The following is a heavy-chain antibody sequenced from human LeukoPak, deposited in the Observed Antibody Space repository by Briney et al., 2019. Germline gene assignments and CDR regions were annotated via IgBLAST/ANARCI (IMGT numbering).Heavy chain of an antibody. D-gene: IGHD6-19*01. J-gene: IGHJ4*02. V-gene: IGHV1-2*02. CDR3: ARDHVGSGWPRPWFFEF. CDR1: GYTFTGYY. Sequence: AASVKVSCKPSGYTFTGYYLLSGRQAPGQGLEWMGWINPNTGATIYAEKFQGRVTMTRDTSIDTAYMEMRSLRSDDTAVYYCARDHVGSGWPRPWFFEFWGQGTLITVSS. CDR2: INPNTGAT.